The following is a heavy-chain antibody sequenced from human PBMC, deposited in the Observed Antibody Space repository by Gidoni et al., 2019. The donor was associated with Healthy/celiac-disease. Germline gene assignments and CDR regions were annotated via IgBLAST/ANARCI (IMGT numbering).Heavy chain of an antibody. D-gene: IGHD2-8*01. CDR3: ARVPGATAWCFDP. V-gene: IGHV1-69*01. Sequence: QVQLVQSGAEVKKPGASVKVSCKASGGTFSSYAISWVRQAPGQGLELMGAIIPLVATANYAQKFHGRVPITADESTSTAYMALSSLRSEDTAVYYCARVPGATAWCFDPWGQGTLVTVSS. CDR1: GGTFSSYA. J-gene: IGHJ5*02. CDR2: IIPLVATA.